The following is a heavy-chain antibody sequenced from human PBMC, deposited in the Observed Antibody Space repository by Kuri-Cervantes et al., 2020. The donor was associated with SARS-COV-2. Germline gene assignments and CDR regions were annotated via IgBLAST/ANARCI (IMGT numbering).Heavy chain of an antibody. J-gene: IGHJ4*02. CDR3: AGRRFLEWTPFDY. D-gene: IGHD3-3*01. V-gene: IGHV4-59*12. CDR2: IYYSGST. Sequence: SGTLSLTCTVSGGSISSYYWSWIRQPPGKGLEWIGYIYYSGSTNYKPSLKSRVTISVDTSKNQFSLKLSSVTAADTAVYYYAGRRFLEWTPFDYWGQGTLVTVSS. CDR1: GGSISSYY.